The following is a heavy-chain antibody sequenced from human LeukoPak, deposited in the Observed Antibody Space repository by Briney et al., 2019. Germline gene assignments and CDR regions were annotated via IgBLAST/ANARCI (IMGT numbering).Heavy chain of an antibody. D-gene: IGHD3-3*01. Sequence: PGGSLRLSCAASGFTFSSYSMNWVRQAPGKGLEWVSYISSSSSTIYYADSVKGRFTISRDNAKNSLYLQMNSLRAEDTAVYYCARARPRFLEWLLRRYYFDYWGQGTLVTVSS. CDR2: ISSSSSTI. CDR1: GFTFSSYS. V-gene: IGHV3-48*01. J-gene: IGHJ4*02. CDR3: ARARPRFLEWLLRRYYFDY.